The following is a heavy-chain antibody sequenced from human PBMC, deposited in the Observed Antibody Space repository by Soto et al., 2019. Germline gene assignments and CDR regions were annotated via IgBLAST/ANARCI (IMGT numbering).Heavy chain of an antibody. Sequence: GGSLRLSCAASGFTFSSYSMNWVRQAPGKGLEWVSYISSSSSNIYYADSVKDRFTISRDKAKNSLYLQMNSLRDEETAVYYCARERIVGATLNYYYYGMDVWGQGTTVTVSS. CDR2: ISSSSSNI. CDR3: ARERIVGATLNYYYYGMDV. J-gene: IGHJ6*02. CDR1: GFTFSSYS. D-gene: IGHD1-26*01. V-gene: IGHV3-48*02.